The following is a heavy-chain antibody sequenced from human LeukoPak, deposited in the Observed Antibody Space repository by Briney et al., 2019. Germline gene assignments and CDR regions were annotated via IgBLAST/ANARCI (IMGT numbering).Heavy chain of an antibody. CDR1: GGTFSSYA. D-gene: IGHD1-26*01. Sequence: SVKVSCKASGGTFSSYAISWVRQAPGQGLEWMGGIIPIFGTANYAQKFQGRVTITADESTSTAYMELSSLRSEDTAVYYCAKARSRGSYWLICDLDYWGQGTLVTVSS. V-gene: IGHV1-69*13. CDR3: AKARSRGSYWLICDLDY. J-gene: IGHJ4*02. CDR2: IIPIFGTA.